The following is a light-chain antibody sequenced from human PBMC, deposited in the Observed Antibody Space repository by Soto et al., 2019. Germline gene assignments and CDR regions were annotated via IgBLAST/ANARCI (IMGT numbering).Light chain of an antibody. V-gene: IGKV3-15*01. CDR1: QSVSNN. CDR2: DAS. Sequence: ILMTQSPATLSVSPGERATLSCRASQSVSNNLAWYQQKPGQAPRLLIYDASTRATGIPARFSGSGSGTEFTLTISGPQSEDFAVYYWQQYNNWPPWTFGQGTKVEIK. J-gene: IGKJ1*01. CDR3: QQYNNWPPWT.